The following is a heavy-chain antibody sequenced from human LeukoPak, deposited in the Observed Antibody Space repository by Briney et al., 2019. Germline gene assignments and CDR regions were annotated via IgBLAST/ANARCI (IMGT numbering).Heavy chain of an antibody. Sequence: GGSLRLSCAASGFTFSSYAMHWVRQAPGKGLEWVAVISYDGSNKYYADSVKGRFTISRDNSKNTLYLQMNSLRAEDTAVYYCAKDSGVVVVIGRPGYFDYWGQGTLVTVSS. CDR1: GFTFSSYA. CDR3: AKDSGVVVVIGRPGYFDY. V-gene: IGHV3-30-3*01. CDR2: ISYDGSNK. D-gene: IGHD3-22*01. J-gene: IGHJ4*02.